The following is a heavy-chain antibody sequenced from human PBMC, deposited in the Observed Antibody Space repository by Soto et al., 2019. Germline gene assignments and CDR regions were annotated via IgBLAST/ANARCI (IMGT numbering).Heavy chain of an antibody. J-gene: IGHJ5*02. Sequence: QLQLQESGPGLVKPSETLSLTCTVSGGSISSSSYYWGWIRQPPGKGLEWIGSIYYSGSTYYNPSLKSRVTISVDTSKNQFSLKLSSVTAADTAVYYCATTTLLLWFGELLEGGWFDPWGQGTLVTVSS. CDR1: GGSISSSSYY. D-gene: IGHD3-10*01. CDR3: ATTTLLLWFGELLEGGWFDP. V-gene: IGHV4-39*01. CDR2: IYYSGST.